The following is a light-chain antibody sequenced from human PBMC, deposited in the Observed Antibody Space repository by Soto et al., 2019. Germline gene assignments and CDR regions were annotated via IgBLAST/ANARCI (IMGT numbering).Light chain of an antibody. CDR1: QSVSNN. V-gene: IGKV3D-15*01. J-gene: IGKJ1*01. CDR2: GAS. CDR3: HQIHTTPWT. Sequence: EIVLTQSPATLSVSPGERATLSCRASQSVSNNLAWYQQKPGQAPRLLIYGASTRATGIPARFSGSGSGTDFTLTIAGLQPDDFATYFCHQIHTTPWTFGQGTKVDI.